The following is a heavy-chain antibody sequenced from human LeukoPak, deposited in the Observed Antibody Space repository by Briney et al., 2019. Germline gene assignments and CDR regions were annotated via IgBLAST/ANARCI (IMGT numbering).Heavy chain of an antibody. J-gene: IGHJ4*02. V-gene: IGHV3-7*01. CDR3: ARDRGFLVFDY. CDR2: IKEDGSEK. Sequence: GGSLRLSCAASGFTFSSYWMSWVRQAPGKGLEWVANIKEDGSEKYYVDSVKGRFTISRDNAKNSLYLQMNSLRAENTAVCYCARDRGFLVFDYWGQGTLVTVSS. D-gene: IGHD3-10*01. CDR1: GFTFSSYW.